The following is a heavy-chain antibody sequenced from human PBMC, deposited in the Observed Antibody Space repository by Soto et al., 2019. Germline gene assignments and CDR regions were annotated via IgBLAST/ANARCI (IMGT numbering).Heavy chain of an antibody. V-gene: IGHV3-53*04. CDR2: IYSGGST. CDR3: ARAIDYYSGMDV. CDR1: GFTVSSNY. J-gene: IGHJ6*02. Sequence: EVQLVESGGGLVQPGGSLRLSCTASGFTVSSNYMSWVRQAPGKGLEWVSVIYSGGSTYYADSVKGRFTISRHNSKNTLYLQINSVRAEDTAVYYCARAIDYYSGMDVWGQGTTVTVSS. D-gene: IGHD2-21*01.